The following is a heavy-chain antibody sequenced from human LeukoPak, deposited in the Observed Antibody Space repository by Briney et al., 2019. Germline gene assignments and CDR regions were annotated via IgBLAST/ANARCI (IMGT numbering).Heavy chain of an antibody. CDR1: GGSISSYY. CDR3: ARIRGEVLGFDY. CDR2: IYYSGST. J-gene: IGHJ4*02. V-gene: IGHV4-59*08. D-gene: IGHD1-26*01. Sequence: PSETLSLTCTVSGGSISSYYWSWIRQPPGKGLEWIGYIYYSGSTNYNPSLKSRVTISVDTSKNQFSLKLSSVTAADTAVYYCARIRGEVLGFDYWGQGTLVTVSS.